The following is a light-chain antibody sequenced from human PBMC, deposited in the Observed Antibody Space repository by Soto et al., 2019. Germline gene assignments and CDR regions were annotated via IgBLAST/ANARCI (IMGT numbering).Light chain of an antibody. Sequence: DIQMDQSPSSLSASVGDRVTITCRASQSISSYLNWYQQRPGTAPKLLIHTASSLESEVPSRFSGSGYGTHFTLTITSLQPEDFATYYCQQSFNTLPYTFGQGTKLE. V-gene: IGKV1-39*01. CDR1: QSISSY. CDR2: TAS. CDR3: QQSFNTLPYT. J-gene: IGKJ2*01.